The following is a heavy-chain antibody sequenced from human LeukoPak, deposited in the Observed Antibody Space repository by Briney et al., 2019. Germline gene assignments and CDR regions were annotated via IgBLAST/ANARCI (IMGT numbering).Heavy chain of an antibody. Sequence: RLSGPTLVNPTQTLTLTCTFSGFSVSTSEMSVSWIRQPPGKALEWLARIDWDDDKFYSTSLKTRLTISKDTSKNQVVLTMTNMDPVDTATYYCARMAPAAAGIDYWGQGTLVTVSS. J-gene: IGHJ4*02. CDR3: ARMAPAAAGIDY. D-gene: IGHD6-13*01. CDR1: GFSVSTSEMS. CDR2: IDWDDDK. V-gene: IGHV2-70*17.